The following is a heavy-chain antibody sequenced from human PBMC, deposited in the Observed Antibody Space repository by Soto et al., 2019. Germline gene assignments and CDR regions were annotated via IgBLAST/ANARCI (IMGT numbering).Heavy chain of an antibody. V-gene: IGHV1-69*13. CDR1: GGTFSSYA. CDR3: ARLRGEYSSSFTGFDP. D-gene: IGHD6-6*01. Sequence: ASVKVSCKASGGTFSSYAISWVRQAPGQGLEWMGGIIPIFGTANYAQKFQGRVTITADESTSTAYMELSSLRSEDTAVYYCARLRGEYSSSFTGFDPWGQGTLVTVSS. CDR2: IIPIFGTA. J-gene: IGHJ5*02.